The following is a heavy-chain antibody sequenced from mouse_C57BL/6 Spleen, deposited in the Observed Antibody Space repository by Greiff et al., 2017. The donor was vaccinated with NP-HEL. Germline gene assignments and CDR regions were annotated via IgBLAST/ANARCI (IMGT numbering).Heavy chain of an antibody. V-gene: IGHV5-17*01. CDR2: ISSGSSTI. Sequence: DVQLVESGGGLVKPGGSLKLSCAASGFTFSDYGMHWVRQAPEKGLEWVAYISSGSSTIYYADTVKGRFTISRDNAKNTLFLQMTSLRSEDTAMYYCARGSYGSSYGYFDVWGTGTTVTVSS. CDR3: ARGSYGSSYGYFDV. J-gene: IGHJ1*03. D-gene: IGHD1-1*01. CDR1: GFTFSDYG.